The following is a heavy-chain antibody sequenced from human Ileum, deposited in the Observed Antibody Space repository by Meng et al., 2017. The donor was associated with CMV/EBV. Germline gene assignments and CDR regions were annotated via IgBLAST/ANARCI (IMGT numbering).Heavy chain of an antibody. CDR2: INRGGST. CDR3: ARMQNWIDP. Sequence: GSLRLSCTVSAYSISSGNHWGWIRQPPGKGPEWIGSINRGGSTYYNPSPKSRVTISVDTSKNQLSLKLSSVTATDTAMYYCARMQNWIDPWGQGTLVTVSS. J-gene: IGHJ5*02. V-gene: IGHV4-38-2*02. CDR1: AYSISSGNH.